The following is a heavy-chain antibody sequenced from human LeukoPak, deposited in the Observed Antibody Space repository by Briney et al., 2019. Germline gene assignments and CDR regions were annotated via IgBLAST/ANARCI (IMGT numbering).Heavy chain of an antibody. CDR3: AREWVYYDSSGYTNWFDP. CDR2: IIPIFGTA. J-gene: IGHJ5*02. D-gene: IGHD3-22*01. CDR1: GGSFSSYA. Sequence: SVKVSSMASGGSFSSYAISWVRQAPGQGLEWMGGIIPIFGTANYTQKFQGRVTITTDESTSTAYMELSSQRSEDTAVYYCAREWVYYDSSGYTNWFDPWGQGTQVTVSS. V-gene: IGHV1-69*05.